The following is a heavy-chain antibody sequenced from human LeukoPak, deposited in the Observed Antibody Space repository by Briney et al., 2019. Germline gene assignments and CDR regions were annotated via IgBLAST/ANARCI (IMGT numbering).Heavy chain of an antibody. J-gene: IGHJ4*02. Sequence: ASVKVSCKASGYTFTGYFMHWARQAPGQGLEWMGWINPNSGAPNYAQQFQGRVTMTRDTSISTAYMELSRLTSDDTAVYYCARVAYDSSGYYLYNIFEYWGQGSLVTVSS. CDR1: GYTFTGYF. CDR2: INPNSGAP. D-gene: IGHD3-22*01. CDR3: ARVAYDSSGYYLYNIFEY. V-gene: IGHV1-2*02.